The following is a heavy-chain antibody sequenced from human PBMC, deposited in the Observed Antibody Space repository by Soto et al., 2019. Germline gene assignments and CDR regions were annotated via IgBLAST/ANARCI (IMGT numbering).Heavy chain of an antibody. Sequence: SETLSLTCTVSGGSMIAYYWNWMRRPPGKGLQWIGYTYYSGSTTYNPSLKSRVTISVDSSKNQFSLKLDSVTPADTAVYYCARVRGTAGKRYFDYWGPGTLVTVSS. CDR2: TYYSGST. CDR1: GGSMIAYY. D-gene: IGHD6-13*01. V-gene: IGHV4-59*01. CDR3: ARVRGTAGKRYFDY. J-gene: IGHJ4*02.